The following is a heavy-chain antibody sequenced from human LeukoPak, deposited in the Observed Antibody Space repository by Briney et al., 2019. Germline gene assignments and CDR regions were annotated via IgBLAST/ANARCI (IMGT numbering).Heavy chain of an antibody. CDR3: ARGGLNFDAFDI. V-gene: IGHV3-74*01. CDR1: GFTFSTYW. CDR2: IHSDGRST. J-gene: IGHJ3*02. Sequence: PGGSLRLSCAASGFTFSTYWMHWVRQAPGKGLVWVSRIHSDGRSTSYADSVNGRFTISRDNAKNTPYLQMNSLRAGDTAVYYCARGGLNFDAFDIWGQGTMVTVSS. D-gene: IGHD1-7*01.